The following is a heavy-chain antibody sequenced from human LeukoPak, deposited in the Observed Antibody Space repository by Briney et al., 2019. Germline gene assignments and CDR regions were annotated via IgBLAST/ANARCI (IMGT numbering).Heavy chain of an antibody. V-gene: IGHV1-69*13. CDR1: GGTFSSYA. CDR2: IIPIFGTA. CDR3: ARDPVLPYDSSGYNWFDP. Sequence: SVKVSCKASGGTFSSYAISWVRQAPGQGLEWMGGIIPIFGTANYAQKFQGRVTITADESTSTAYMELSSLRSEDTAVYYCARDPVLPYDSSGYNWFDPWGQGTLVTVSS. J-gene: IGHJ5*02. D-gene: IGHD3-22*01.